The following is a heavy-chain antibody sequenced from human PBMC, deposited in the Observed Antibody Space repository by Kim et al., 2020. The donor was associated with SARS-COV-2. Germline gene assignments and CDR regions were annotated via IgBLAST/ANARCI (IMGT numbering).Heavy chain of an antibody. D-gene: IGHD6-19*01. CDR2: GST. Sequence: GSTTYNPSLQSRFAISVDKSENQYSLRLSSVSAADTAVDYCAADGEWLDYWGQGTLVTVSS. J-gene: IGHJ4*02. V-gene: IGHV4-4*02. CDR3: AADGEWLDY.